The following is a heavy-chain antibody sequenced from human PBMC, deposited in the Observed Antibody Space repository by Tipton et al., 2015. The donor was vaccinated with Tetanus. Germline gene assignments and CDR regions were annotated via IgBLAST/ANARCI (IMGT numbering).Heavy chain of an antibody. CDR2: IYYSGST. Sequence: TLSLTCTVSGGSISSGGYYWSWIRQHPGKGLEWIGYIYYSGSTYYNPSLKSRVTISVDTSKNQFSLQLSSVTAADTAVYYCARSGSTSSIAAFDYWGQGTLVTVSS. J-gene: IGHJ4*02. D-gene: IGHD2-2*01. V-gene: IGHV4-31*03. CDR1: GGSISSGGYY. CDR3: ARSGSTSSIAAFDY.